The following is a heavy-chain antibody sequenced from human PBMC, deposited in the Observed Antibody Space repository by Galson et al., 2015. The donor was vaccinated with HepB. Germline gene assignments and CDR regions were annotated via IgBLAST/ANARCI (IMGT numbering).Heavy chain of an antibody. Sequence: SLRLSCAASGFTFSSYWMHWVRQAPGKGLVWVSRINSDGSSTSYADSVKGRFTISRDNAKNTLYLQMNSLRAEDTAVHYCARDLEYCSSTSCLGTDAFDIWGQGTMVTVSS. CDR3: ARDLEYCSSTSCLGTDAFDI. CDR2: INSDGSST. CDR1: GFTFSSYW. J-gene: IGHJ3*02. V-gene: IGHV3-74*01. D-gene: IGHD2-2*01.